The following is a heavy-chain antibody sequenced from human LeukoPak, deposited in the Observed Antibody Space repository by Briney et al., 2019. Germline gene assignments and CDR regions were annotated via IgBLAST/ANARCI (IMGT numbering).Heavy chain of an antibody. J-gene: IGHJ5*02. CDR3: ARHKYYYGSGSYYWFDP. D-gene: IGHD3-10*01. CDR1: GASISSHY. V-gene: IGHV4-59*08. Sequence: SETLSLTCSVSGASISSHYWSWIRQPPGKGLEWIGYIHYSGSTNCNPSLKSRVTISLDTSKNQFSLRLSSVTAADTAVYYCARHKYYYGSGSYYWFDPWGQGTLVTVSS. CDR2: IHYSGST.